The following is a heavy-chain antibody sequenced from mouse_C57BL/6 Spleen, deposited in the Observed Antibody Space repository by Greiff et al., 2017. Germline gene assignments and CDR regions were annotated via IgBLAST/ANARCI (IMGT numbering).Heavy chain of an antibody. CDR2: IWSDGST. CDR3: ARHDADYWYFDV. Sequence: VKVVESGPGLVAPSQSLSITCTVSGFSLTRYGVHWVRQPPGKGLEWLVVIWSDGSTTYNSALKSRLSISKDNSKSQVFLKMNSLQTDDTAMYYCARHDADYWYFDVWGTGTTVTVSS. J-gene: IGHJ1*03. V-gene: IGHV2-6-1*01. CDR1: GFSLTRYG.